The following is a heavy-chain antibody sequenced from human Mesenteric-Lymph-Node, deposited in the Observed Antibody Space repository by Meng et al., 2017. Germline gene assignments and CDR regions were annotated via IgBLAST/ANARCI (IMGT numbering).Heavy chain of an antibody. D-gene: IGHD3-22*01. CDR1: GYTFTGYY. CDR2: INPNSGGT. V-gene: IGHV1-2*06. Sequence: ASVKVSCKASGYTFTGYYMHWVRQAPGQGLEWMGRINPNSGGTNYAQKFQGRVTMTRDTSISTAYMELSRLRSDDTAVYYCASTLVVITQYYYYGMDVWGQGTTVTVSS. J-gene: IGHJ6*02. CDR3: ASTLVVITQYYYYGMDV.